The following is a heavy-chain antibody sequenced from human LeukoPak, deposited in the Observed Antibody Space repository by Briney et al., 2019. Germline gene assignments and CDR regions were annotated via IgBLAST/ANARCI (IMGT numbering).Heavy chain of an antibody. V-gene: IGHV4-59*08. D-gene: IGHD4-17*01. CDR2: IYSSGSA. J-gene: IGHJ3*02. Sequence: SETLSLTCTVSGGSISGYYWSWIRQPPGQGMESIGNIYSSGSANYSPSLKSRVTISVDTSKNQVYLKLSSVTAADTAVYYCARPLSVTGAFDIWGQGTMVTVSS. CDR1: GGSISGYY. CDR3: ARPLSVTGAFDI.